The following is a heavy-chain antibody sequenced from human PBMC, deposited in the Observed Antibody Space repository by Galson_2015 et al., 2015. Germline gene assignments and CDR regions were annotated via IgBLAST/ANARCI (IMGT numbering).Heavy chain of an antibody. D-gene: IGHD2-2*01. J-gene: IGHJ5*02. V-gene: IGHV3-23*01. CDR3: ARVRDCSSTSCYGGWFDP. Sequence: SLRLSCAASGFTFSSCAMSWVRQAPGKGLEWVSGISGSGGSTYYADSVKGRFTISRDNAKNSLYLQMNSLRAEDTAVYYCARVRDCSSTSCYGGWFDPWGQGTLVTVSS. CDR1: GFTFSSCA. CDR2: ISGSGGST.